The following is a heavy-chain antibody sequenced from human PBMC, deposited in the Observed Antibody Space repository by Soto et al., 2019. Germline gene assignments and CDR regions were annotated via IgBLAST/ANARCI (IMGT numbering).Heavy chain of an antibody. CDR1: GFTFSNAW. Sequence: EVQLVESGGGLVKPGGSLRLSCAASGFTFSNAWMTWVRQAPGKGLECVGRIKSETNGGTADYSAPVKGRFSISRDDSRNTLFLQIDSLKTEDTAVYYCTAELAGTKPGSWGQGTLVTVSS. D-gene: IGHD1-1*01. CDR2: IKSETNGGTA. CDR3: TAELAGTKPGS. V-gene: IGHV3-15*01. J-gene: IGHJ4*02.